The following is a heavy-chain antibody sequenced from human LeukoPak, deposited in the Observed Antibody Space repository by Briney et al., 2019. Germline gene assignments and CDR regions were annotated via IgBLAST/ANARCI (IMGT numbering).Heavy chain of an antibody. J-gene: IGHJ6*02. Sequence: GGSLRLSCAASGFTFSSYSMNWVRQAPGKGLEWVSSISSSSSYIYYADSVKGRFTISRDNAKNSLYPQMNSLRAEDTAVCYCARDNDRNYYYYGMDVWGQGTTVTVSS. V-gene: IGHV3-21*01. CDR1: GFTFSSYS. D-gene: IGHD3-22*01. CDR2: ISSSSSYI. CDR3: ARDNDRNYYYYGMDV.